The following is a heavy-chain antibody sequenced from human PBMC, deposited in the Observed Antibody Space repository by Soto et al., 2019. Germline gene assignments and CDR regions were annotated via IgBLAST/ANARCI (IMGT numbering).Heavy chain of an antibody. CDR3: AKGRSSGWYDYFDY. Sequence: VQLLESGGGLVQPGGSLRLSCAASGFIFSSYAMRWVRQAPGEGLEWVSAISGSGGSTDYADSAKGRFTISRDNSKNTLYLQMNSLRAEDTAVYDCAKGRSSGWYDYFDYWGQGTLVTVSS. D-gene: IGHD6-19*01. V-gene: IGHV3-23*01. CDR2: ISGSGGST. CDR1: GFIFSSYA. J-gene: IGHJ4*02.